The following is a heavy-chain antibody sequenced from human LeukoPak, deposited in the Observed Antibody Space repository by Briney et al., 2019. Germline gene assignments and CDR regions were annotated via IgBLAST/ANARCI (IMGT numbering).Heavy chain of an antibody. CDR3: ARERQQLVQSYFDY. D-gene: IGHD6-13*01. Sequence: SETLSLTCTVSGGSISSYYWSWIRQPPGKGLEWIGYIYYSGSTNYNPSLKSRVTISVDTSKNQFSLKLNSVTAADTAVYYCARERQQLVQSYFDYWGQGTLVTVSS. CDR2: IYYSGST. CDR1: GGSISSYY. J-gene: IGHJ4*02. V-gene: IGHV4-59*01.